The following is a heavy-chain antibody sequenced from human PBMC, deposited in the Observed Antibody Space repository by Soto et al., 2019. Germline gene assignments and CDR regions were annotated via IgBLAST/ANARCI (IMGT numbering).Heavy chain of an antibody. CDR1: GFTFSSYS. V-gene: IGHV3-21*01. CDR3: ARDRGDYEGLVPYSLDH. Sequence: PGGSLRLSCAASGFTFSSYSMHWVRQAPGKGLEWVSSISSRSRSIYCADSQKGRFTISRDNTKNSLYLQMNNLRAEDTAVYYCARDRGDYEGLVPYSLDHWGQGTLVTVSS. J-gene: IGHJ4*02. D-gene: IGHD4-17*01. CDR2: ISSRSRSI.